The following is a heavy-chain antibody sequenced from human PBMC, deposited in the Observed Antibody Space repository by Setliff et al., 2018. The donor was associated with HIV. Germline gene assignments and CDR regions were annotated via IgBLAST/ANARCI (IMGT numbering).Heavy chain of an antibody. Sequence: ASVKVSCKASGYSFTDYYIHWVRQAPGQGLEWMGWINPKSDGTNYAQKFQGRVTMTRDTSISTAYMELSRLRSDDTAVYYCARDYYDSSGYIFFPGLPDYWGRGTLVTVSS. CDR1: GYSFTDYY. CDR3: ARDYYDSSGYIFFPGLPDY. V-gene: IGHV1-2*02. CDR2: INPKSDGT. J-gene: IGHJ4*02. D-gene: IGHD3-22*01.